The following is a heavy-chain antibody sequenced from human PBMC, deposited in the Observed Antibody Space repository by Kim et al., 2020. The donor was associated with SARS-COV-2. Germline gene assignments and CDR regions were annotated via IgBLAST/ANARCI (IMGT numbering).Heavy chain of an antibody. V-gene: IGHV3-23*01. Sequence: GGSLRLSCAASGFTFSSYAMNWVRQAPGKGLEWVSAISGSGDGTYYADSVKGRFTISRDNSKSTLYLQMNRLRADDTAVYYCAKDLSGIAAPPDNWGQGTLVTVSS. CDR3: AKDLSGIAAPPDN. CDR1: GFTFSSYA. CDR2: ISGSGDGT. J-gene: IGHJ4*02. D-gene: IGHD6-13*01.